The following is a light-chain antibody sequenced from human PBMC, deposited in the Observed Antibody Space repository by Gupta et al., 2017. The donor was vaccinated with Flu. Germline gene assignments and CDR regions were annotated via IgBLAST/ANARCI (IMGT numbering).Light chain of an antibody. CDR1: HTVSSNY. J-gene: IGKJ1*01. CDR3: QQYDSSPRT. CDR2: GAS. Sequence: EMVLKQSQGTPLLFAGERATISCRSSHTVSSNYLAWYQQKPGQPPRLLIYGASSRASGIPDRFSGSGSGTDLTLTISSLQPEDVAVYYCQQYDSSPRTFGQGTKVEI. V-gene: IGKV3-20*01.